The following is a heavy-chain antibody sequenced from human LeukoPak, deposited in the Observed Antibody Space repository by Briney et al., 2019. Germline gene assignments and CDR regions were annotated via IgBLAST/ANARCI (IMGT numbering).Heavy chain of an antibody. J-gene: IGHJ4*02. CDR1: GFTVSSNY. V-gene: IGHV3-53*01. CDR3: ARVMGDGCNPTYFDY. CDR2: IYSGGST. Sequence: PGESLRLSCAASGFTVSSNYMSWVRQAPGKGLEWVSVIYSGGSTYYADSVKGRFTISRDNSKNTLYLQMNSLRAEDTAVYYCARVMGDGCNPTYFDYWGQGTLVTVSS. D-gene: IGHD5-24*01.